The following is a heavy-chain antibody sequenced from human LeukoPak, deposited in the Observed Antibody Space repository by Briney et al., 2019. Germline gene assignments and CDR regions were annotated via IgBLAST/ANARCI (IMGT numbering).Heavy chain of an antibody. J-gene: IGHJ3*02. Sequence: GGSLRLSCAASGFTVSSNYMSWVRQAPGKGLEWVSAISGSGGSTYYADSVKGRFTISRDNSKNTLYLQMNSLRAEDTAVYYCAKTKSGSYVDAFDIWGQGTMVTVSS. CDR2: ISGSGGST. D-gene: IGHD1-26*01. V-gene: IGHV3-23*01. CDR3: AKTKSGSYVDAFDI. CDR1: GFTVSSNY.